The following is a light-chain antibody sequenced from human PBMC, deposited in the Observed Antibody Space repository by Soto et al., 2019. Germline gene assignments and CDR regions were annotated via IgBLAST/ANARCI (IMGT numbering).Light chain of an antibody. V-gene: IGLV1-44*01. Sequence: QSVLTQPPSASETPGQRVSISCSGGGSNIGSNTVHWYQQLPGTAPKPLMYNNNQRPSGVPDRFSGSKSGTSASLAISGLQSEDEADYYCAAWDDSLSGYVFGPGTKVTVL. CDR2: NNN. J-gene: IGLJ1*01. CDR1: GSNIGSNT. CDR3: AAWDDSLSGYV.